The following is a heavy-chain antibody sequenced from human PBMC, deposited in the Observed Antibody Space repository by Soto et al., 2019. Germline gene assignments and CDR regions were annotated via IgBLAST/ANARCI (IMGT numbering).Heavy chain of an antibody. CDR1: GYTFTGYY. CDR3: ARGIAVAGTDAFDI. Sequence: QVQLVQSGAEVKKPGASVKVSCTASGYTFTGYYMHWVRQAPGQGLEGMGWINPNSGGTNYTQKFQGRVPMTRDKSISTAYMELSRLRSDDTAVYYCARGIAVAGTDAFDIWGQGTMVTVSS. J-gene: IGHJ3*02. CDR2: INPNSGGT. D-gene: IGHD6-19*01. V-gene: IGHV1-2*02.